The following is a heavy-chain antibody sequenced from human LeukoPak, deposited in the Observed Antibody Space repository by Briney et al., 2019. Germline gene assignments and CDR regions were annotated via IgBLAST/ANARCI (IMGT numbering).Heavy chain of an antibody. J-gene: IGHJ4*02. D-gene: IGHD3-22*01. CDR3: ARHYDSSGYYYEGWSHIDY. CDR1: GGSISSYY. V-gene: IGHV4-59*08. Sequence: SETLSLTCTVSGGSISSYYWSWIRQPPGKGLEWIGYIYYSGSTNYNPSLKSRVTISVDTSKNQFSLKLSSVTAADTAVYYCARHYDSSGYYYEGWSHIDYWGQGTLVTVSS. CDR2: IYYSGST.